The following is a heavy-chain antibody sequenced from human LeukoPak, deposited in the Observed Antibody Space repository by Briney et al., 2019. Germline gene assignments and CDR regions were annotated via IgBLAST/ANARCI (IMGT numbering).Heavy chain of an antibody. J-gene: IGHJ4*02. CDR3: SVGERSDTGWASNVDY. CDR2: IYDSGST. Sequence: SETLSLTCPVSGASISSSSYYWGWLRQPPGKGLEWIGRIYDSGSTYYNPSLKSRFTISVDTSKNQFSLKLSSVTAADTAVYCCSVGERSDTGWASNVDYWGQGTLVTVSS. CDR1: GASISSSSYY. D-gene: IGHD1-1*01. V-gene: IGHV4-39*01.